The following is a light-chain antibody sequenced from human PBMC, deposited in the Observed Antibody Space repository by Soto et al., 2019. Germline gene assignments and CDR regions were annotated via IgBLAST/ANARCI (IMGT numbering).Light chain of an antibody. CDR1: QGISSY. V-gene: IGKV1-9*01. CDR2: GAS. J-gene: IGKJ5*01. CDR3: QQLNAYPLT. Sequence: DIPLTQAPCFLSASVGDRVTITCRASQGISSYLAWFQQKPGRAPNLLIYGASTLQSGVPSRFSGSGSGTDFTLTISNLQPEDFATYYCQQLNAYPLTFGQGTRWRI.